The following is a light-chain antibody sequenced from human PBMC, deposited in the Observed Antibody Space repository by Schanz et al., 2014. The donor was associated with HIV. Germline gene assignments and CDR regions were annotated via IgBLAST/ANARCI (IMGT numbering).Light chain of an antibody. CDR1: RTVSNY. CDR2: DAS. V-gene: IGKV3-11*01. J-gene: IGKJ5*01. CDR3: QQYNRWPPGAIT. Sequence: EIVLTQSPATLSLSPGERATLSCRASRTVSNYLAWFQQKPGQAPRLLIYDASNRATGVPARFSGSGSGTDFTLTISSLEPEDFAVYYCQQYNRWPPGAITFGQGTRLEIK.